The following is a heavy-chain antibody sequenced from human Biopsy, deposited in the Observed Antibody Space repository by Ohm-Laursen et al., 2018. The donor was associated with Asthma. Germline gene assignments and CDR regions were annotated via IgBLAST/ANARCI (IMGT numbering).Heavy chain of an antibody. CDR1: GVALSGYT. Sequence: SGKVSCNASGVALSGYTFEWVRQARGLGLEWIAWIVFASGATNYAQNFQDRLTVTRDMSAGSVSMELRGLSSTDTAVYYCAAGRTSLQGESLIWGQGTLVSVSS. CDR2: IVFASGAT. D-gene: IGHD2/OR15-2a*01. CDR3: AAGRTSLQGESLI. V-gene: IGHV1-58*01. J-gene: IGHJ4*01.